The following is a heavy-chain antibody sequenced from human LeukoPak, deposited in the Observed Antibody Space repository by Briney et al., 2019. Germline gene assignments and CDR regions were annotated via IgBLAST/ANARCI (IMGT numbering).Heavy chain of an antibody. J-gene: IGHJ4*02. D-gene: IGHD1-26*01. CDR2: IGSSGSTI. Sequence: GGSLRLSCAASGFTFSDYYMSWIRQAPGKGLEWVSYIGSSGSTIYYADSVKGRFTISRDNAKNSLYLQMNSLRAEDTAVYYYARETGLSGSYYDYFDYWGQGTLVTVSS. CDR1: GFTFSDYY. V-gene: IGHV3-11*04. CDR3: ARETGLSGSYYDYFDY.